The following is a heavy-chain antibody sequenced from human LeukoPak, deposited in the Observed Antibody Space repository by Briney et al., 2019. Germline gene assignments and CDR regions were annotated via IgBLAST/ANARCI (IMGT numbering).Heavy chain of an antibody. CDR1: GGSISSSSYY. D-gene: IGHD1-26*01. V-gene: IGHV4-39*01. Sequence: PSETLSLTCTVSGGSISSSSYYWGWIRQPPGKGLEWIGSIYYSGSTYYNPSLKSRVTISVDTSKNQFSLKLSSVTAADTAVYYCARHESPVLVGGTKYSGSYLGSYWGQGTLVTVSS. CDR2: IYYSGST. J-gene: IGHJ4*02. CDR3: ARHESPVLVGGTKYSGSYLGSY.